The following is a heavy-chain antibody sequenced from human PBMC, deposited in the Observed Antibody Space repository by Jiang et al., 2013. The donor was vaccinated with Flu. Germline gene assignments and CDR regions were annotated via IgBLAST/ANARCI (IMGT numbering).Heavy chain of an antibody. J-gene: IGHJ5*02. V-gene: IGHV2-5*01. CDR2: IYWNDDK. CDR3: ARTAKRYSSGWYLETGFDP. D-gene: IGHD6-19*01. CDR1: GFSLTTRGVG. Sequence: KPTQTLTLTCTFSGFSLTTRGVGVGWIHQPPGKALEWLALIYWNDDKRYSPSLKSRLTITKDTSKNQVVLTMTNMDPVDTATYYCARTAKRYSSGWYLETGFDPWGQGTLVTVSS.